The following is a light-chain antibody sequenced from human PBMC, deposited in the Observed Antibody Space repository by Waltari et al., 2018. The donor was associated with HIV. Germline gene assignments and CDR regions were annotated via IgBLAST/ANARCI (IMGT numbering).Light chain of an antibody. V-gene: IGKV1-39*01. CDR3: LQSFTAPLT. Sequence: DTQMTQSPSSLSASIGYRITITCRASQNIYKFLSWYQQKSGKAPNLLIYDASSLQSGVPSRFSGSGSGTEFTLTISSLQVEDFATYYCLQSFTAPLTFGPGTKLDIK. J-gene: IGKJ3*01. CDR2: DAS. CDR1: QNIYKF.